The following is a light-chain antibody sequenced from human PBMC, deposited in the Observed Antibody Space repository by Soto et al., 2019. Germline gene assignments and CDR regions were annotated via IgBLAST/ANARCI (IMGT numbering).Light chain of an antibody. V-gene: IGLV1-40*01. CDR3: QSYDSSLSGYV. CDR2: NNN. Sequence: QAVLTQPPSVSGAPGQRVTISGTGSSSNIGAGYDVHWYQQLPGTAPKLLIYNNNNRPSGVPDRFSGSKSGTSASLAITGLQAEDEADYYCQSYDSSLSGYVFGTGTKVTVL. J-gene: IGLJ1*01. CDR1: SSNIGAGYD.